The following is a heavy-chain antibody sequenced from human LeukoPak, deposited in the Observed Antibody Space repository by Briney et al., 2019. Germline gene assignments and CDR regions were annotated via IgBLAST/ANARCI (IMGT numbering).Heavy chain of an antibody. CDR1: GGTFSSYA. CDR2: IIPIFGTA. V-gene: IGHV1-69*05. Sequence: GSSVKVSCKASGGTFSSYAISWVRQAPGQGLEWMGGIIPIFGTASYAQKFQGRVTMTRDMSTSTVYMELSSLRSEDTAVYYCARDSSVGSGDAFDIWGQGTMVTVSS. CDR3: ARDSSVGSGDAFDI. D-gene: IGHD1-26*01. J-gene: IGHJ3*02.